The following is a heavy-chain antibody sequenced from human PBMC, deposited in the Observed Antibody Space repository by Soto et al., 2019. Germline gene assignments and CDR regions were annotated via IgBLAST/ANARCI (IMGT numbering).Heavy chain of an antibody. CDR2: ISSSSSYT. CDR1: GFTFSDYY. J-gene: IGHJ4*02. CDR3: ARAISTPVADFDY. V-gene: IGHV3-11*06. Sequence: GGSLRLSCVASGFTFSDYYMSWIRQAPGKGLEWVSYISSSSSYTNYSDSVKGRFTISRDNAKNSLYLQMNSLRAEDTAVYYCARAISTPVADFDYWGQGTLVTVSS.